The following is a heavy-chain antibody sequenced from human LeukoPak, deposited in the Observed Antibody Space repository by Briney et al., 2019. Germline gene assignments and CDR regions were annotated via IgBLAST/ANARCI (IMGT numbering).Heavy chain of an antibody. CDR1: GFTFSSYA. V-gene: IGHV3-23*01. CDR2: ISGSGGST. J-gene: IGHJ6*02. Sequence: PGGSLRLSCAASGFTFSSYAMSWVRQAPGKGLEWVSAISGSGGSTYYADSVKGRFTISRDNSKNTLYLQMNSLRAEDTAVYYRARDYSSSWYSYYYYGMDVWGQGTTVTVSS. CDR3: ARDYSSSWYSYYYYGMDV. D-gene: IGHD6-13*01.